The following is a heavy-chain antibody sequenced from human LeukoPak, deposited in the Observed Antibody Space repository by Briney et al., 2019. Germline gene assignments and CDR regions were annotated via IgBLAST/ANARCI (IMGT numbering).Heavy chain of an antibody. D-gene: IGHD1-1*01. CDR3: AREVSNDPGVLSPVKRRYYYYYYMDV. CDR2: ISSSSSYI. CDR1: GFTFSSYS. J-gene: IGHJ6*03. V-gene: IGHV3-21*04. Sequence: KPGGSLRLSCAASGFTFSSYSMNWVRQAPGKGLEWVSSISSSSSYIYYADSVKGRFTISRDNSKNTLYLQMNSLRAEDTAVYYCAREVSNDPGVLSPVKRRYYYYYYMDVWGKGTTVTISS.